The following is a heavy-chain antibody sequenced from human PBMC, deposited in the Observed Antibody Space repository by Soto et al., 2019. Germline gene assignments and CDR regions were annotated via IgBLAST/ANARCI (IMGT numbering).Heavy chain of an antibody. CDR2: IYHRGST. Sequence: SETLSLTCAVSGGAISSSNWWSWVRQPPGKGLEWSGEIYHRGSTNYNPSLKSRVTISVDTSKKQFSLKLSSVTAADTAVYYCARGGSSSWYKIGYYYYGMDVWGQGTTVT. V-gene: IGHV4-4*02. CDR3: ARGGSSSWYKIGYYYYGMDV. J-gene: IGHJ6*02. D-gene: IGHD6-13*01. CDR1: GGAISSSNW.